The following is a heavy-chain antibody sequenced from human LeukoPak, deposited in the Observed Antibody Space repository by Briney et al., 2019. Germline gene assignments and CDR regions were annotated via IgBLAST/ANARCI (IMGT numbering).Heavy chain of an antibody. CDR1: GFTFSSYS. CDR3: ARVSGDNDDAFDI. J-gene: IGHJ3*02. V-gene: IGHV3-21*01. CDR2: ISSSSSYI. Sequence: GGSLRLSCAASGFTFSSYSMNWVRQAPGKGLEWVSSISSSSSYIYYADSVKGRFTISRDNAKNSLYLQMNSLRAEDTAVYYCARVSGDNDDAFDIWGQGTMVTVSS. D-gene: IGHD4-17*01.